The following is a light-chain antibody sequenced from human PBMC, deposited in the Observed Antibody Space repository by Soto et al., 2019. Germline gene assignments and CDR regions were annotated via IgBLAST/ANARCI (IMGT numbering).Light chain of an antibody. CDR2: GAS. J-gene: IGKJ5*01. CDR3: QQYTGPPTT. CDR1: QSVSSN. V-gene: IGKV3D-15*01. Sequence: EIVMTQSPATMSVSPGERATLSFMASQSVSSNLAWYQQKPGQAPRLLIYGASTRATGIPDRFSGSGSGTDFTLTITRLEPEDSAVYFCQQYTGPPTTFGQGTRLEIK.